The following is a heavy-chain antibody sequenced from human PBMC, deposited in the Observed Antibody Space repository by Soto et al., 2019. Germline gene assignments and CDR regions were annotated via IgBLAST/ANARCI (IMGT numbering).Heavy chain of an antibody. D-gene: IGHD3-9*01. Sequence: SGGSLRLSCAASEFSFSSYAMHWIRQAPGKGLEWVAVISFDGNIIHYADSVKGRFIISRDNSKNTLYLQMHSLSGEDTAVYYCARTFDTITYYFDYWGRGTLVTVSS. CDR1: EFSFSSYA. J-gene: IGHJ4*02. CDR2: ISFDGNII. CDR3: ARTFDTITYYFDY. V-gene: IGHV3-30-3*01.